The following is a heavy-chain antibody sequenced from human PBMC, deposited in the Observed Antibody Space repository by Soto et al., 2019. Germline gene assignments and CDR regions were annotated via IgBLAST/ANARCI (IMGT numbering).Heavy chain of an antibody. J-gene: IGHJ4*02. CDR3: AREKSSQWLASFDF. CDR2: IWYDGSTK. D-gene: IGHD6-19*01. V-gene: IGHV3-30*02. CDR1: GFTFSHTG. Sequence: PGGSLRLSCAASGFTFSHTGMHWVRQVPGKGLEWVAIIWYDGSTKYYADSVKGRFTISRDNSGNTVYLQLNNLRREDTALYYCAREKSSQWLASFDFWGQGTLVTVSS.